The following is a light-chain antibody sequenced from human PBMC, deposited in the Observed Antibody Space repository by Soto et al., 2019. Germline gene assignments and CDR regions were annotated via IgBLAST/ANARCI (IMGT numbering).Light chain of an antibody. CDR2: DVS. V-gene: IGLV2-14*01. CDR3: GSYTSSSTSCV. J-gene: IGLJ1*01. Sequence: QSALTQPASVSGSPGQSITISCTGTSSDVGGYNYVSWYQQHPGKAPKLMIYDVSNRPSGVSNRFSGSKSGNTASLTISGLQAEDEADYYCGSYTSSSTSCVFGTGTKLTVL. CDR1: SSDVGGYNY.